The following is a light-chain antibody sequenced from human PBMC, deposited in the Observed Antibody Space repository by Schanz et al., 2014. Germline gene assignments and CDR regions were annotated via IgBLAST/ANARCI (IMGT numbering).Light chain of an antibody. CDR3: SSYAGRSRV. Sequence: QSALTQPPSVSGSPGQSVTISCTGASHDVQNYNYVSWYQQHPGRAPKLIIFDVTKRPSGVPHRFSGSKSGNTASLTVSGLQAEDEADYYCSSYAGRSRVFGGGTKLTVL. V-gene: IGLV2-11*01. CDR1: SHDVQNYNY. J-gene: IGLJ3*02. CDR2: DVT.